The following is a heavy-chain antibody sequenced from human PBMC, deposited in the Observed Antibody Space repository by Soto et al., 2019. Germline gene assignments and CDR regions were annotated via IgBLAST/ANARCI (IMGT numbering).Heavy chain of an antibody. CDR3: ARGKSGGYYRYYFDY. CDR2: INHSGST. J-gene: IGHJ4*02. D-gene: IGHD1-26*01. V-gene: IGHV4-34*01. CDR1: GGSFSGYY. Sequence: SETLSLTCAVYGGSFSGYYWSWIRQPPGKGLEWIGEINHSGSTNYNPSLKSRVTISVDTSKNQFSLKLSSVTAADTAVYYCARGKSGGYYRYYFDYWGQGTLVTVSS.